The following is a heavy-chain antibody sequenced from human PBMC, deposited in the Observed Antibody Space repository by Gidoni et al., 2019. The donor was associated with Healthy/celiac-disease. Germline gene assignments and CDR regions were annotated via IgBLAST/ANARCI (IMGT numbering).Heavy chain of an antibody. CDR2: INHSGST. D-gene: IGHD3-10*01. CDR3: ARGRGWFGEFLGY. Sequence: VQLHPWGAGLLKPSETLSLTCAVYGGSFSGYYWSWIRQPPGKGLEWIGEINHSGSTNYNPSLKSRVTISVDTSKNQFSLKLSSVTAADTAVYYCARGRGWFGEFLGYWGQGTLVTVSS. V-gene: IGHV4-34*01. J-gene: IGHJ4*02. CDR1: GGSFSGYY.